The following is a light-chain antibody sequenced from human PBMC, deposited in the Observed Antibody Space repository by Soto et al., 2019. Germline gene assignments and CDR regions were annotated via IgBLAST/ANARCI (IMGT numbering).Light chain of an antibody. CDR1: QSVGSY. J-gene: IGKJ2*01. CDR2: EAP. CDR3: QQRRNWPLYT. Sequence: EIVLPQSPATLSLSPGKRATLSCRASQSVGSYLAWYQQKPGQAPRLLIYEAPNRATGIPARFSGSGSGTDFTLTISSLEPEDFGVYYCQQRRNWPLYTFGPGTKLEIK. V-gene: IGKV3-11*01.